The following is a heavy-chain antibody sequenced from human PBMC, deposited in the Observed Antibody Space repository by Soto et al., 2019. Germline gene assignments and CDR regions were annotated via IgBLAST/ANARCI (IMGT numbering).Heavy chain of an antibody. CDR2: ISYDGSNK. J-gene: IGHJ4*02. V-gene: IGHV3-30-3*01. D-gene: IGHD6-19*01. CDR3: ASGDGQWLGRVPNDY. CDR1: GFTFSSYA. Sequence: GSLRLSCAASGFTFSSYAMHWVRQAPGKGLEWVAVISYDGSNKYYADSVKGRFTISRDNSKNTLYLQMNSLRAEDTAVYYCASGDGQWLGRVPNDYWGQGTLVTVSS.